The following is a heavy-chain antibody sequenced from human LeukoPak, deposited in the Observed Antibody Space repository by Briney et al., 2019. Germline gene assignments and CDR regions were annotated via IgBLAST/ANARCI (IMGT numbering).Heavy chain of an antibody. V-gene: IGHV4-39*01. CDR1: GVSISSGYY. Sequence: SETLSLTCTVSGVSISSGYYWGWIRQPPGKGLEWIGSIYYSGNTYYNASLKSQVSISIDTSKNQFSLRLTSVTAADTAVYYCARQTGSGLFILPGGQGTLVTVSS. CDR3: ARQTGSGLFILP. CDR2: IYYSGNT. J-gene: IGHJ4*02. D-gene: IGHD3/OR15-3a*01.